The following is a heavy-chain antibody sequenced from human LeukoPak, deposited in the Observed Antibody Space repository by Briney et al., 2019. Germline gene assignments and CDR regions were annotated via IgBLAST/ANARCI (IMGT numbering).Heavy chain of an antibody. D-gene: IGHD3-10*01. CDR3: ARVFSLRGVTHAGHPYYYYYYMDV. V-gene: IGHV6-1*01. J-gene: IGHJ6*03. CDR2: TYYRSKWYN. CDR1: GDSVSSNSAA. Sequence: PSQTLSLTCAISGDSVSSNSAAWNWIRQSPSRGLEWLGRTYYRSKWYNDYAVSVKSRITINPDTSKNQFSLQLNSVTPEDTAVYYCARVFSLRGVTHAGHPYYYYYYMDVWGKGTTVTISS.